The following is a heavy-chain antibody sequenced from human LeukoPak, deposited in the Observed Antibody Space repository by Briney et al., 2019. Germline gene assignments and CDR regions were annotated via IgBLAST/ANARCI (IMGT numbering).Heavy chain of an antibody. D-gene: IGHD6-19*01. V-gene: IGHV1-2*02. J-gene: IGHJ4*02. Sequence: ASVKVSCKASGGTFSSYAISWVRQAPGQGLEWMGWINPNSGGTNYAQKFQGRVTMTRDTSISTAYMELSSLRSEDTAVYYCARQGEQWLVPLYWGQGTLVTVSS. CDR3: ARQGEQWLVPLY. CDR1: GGTFSSYA. CDR2: INPNSGGT.